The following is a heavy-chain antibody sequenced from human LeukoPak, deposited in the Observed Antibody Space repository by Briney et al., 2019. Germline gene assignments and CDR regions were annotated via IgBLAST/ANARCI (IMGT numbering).Heavy chain of an antibody. CDR2: INPNSGGT. Sequence: ASVKVSCKASGYTFTGYYMHWVRQAPGQGLEWMGWINPNSGGTNYAQKFQGRVTMTRDTSISTAYMELSRLRSDDTAVYYCARDRLSCGTSCYSRGNDYWGQGTLVTVSS. J-gene: IGHJ4*02. CDR3: ARDRLSCGTSCYSRGNDY. V-gene: IGHV1-2*02. D-gene: IGHD2-2*02. CDR1: GYTFTGYY.